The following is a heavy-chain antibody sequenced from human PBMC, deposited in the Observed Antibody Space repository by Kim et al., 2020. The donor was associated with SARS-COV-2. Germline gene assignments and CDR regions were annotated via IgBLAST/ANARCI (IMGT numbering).Heavy chain of an antibody. CDR1: GFTFSHYE. D-gene: IGHD4-17*01. CDR2: ISSSGSPI. Sequence: GGSLRLSCAASGFTFSHYEMNWVRQAPGKGLEWVSYISSSGSPIYYADSVKGRFSISRDNAKNSLYLQMNSLRAEDTAVYYCSRENGDIFDYWGQGTLVT. J-gene: IGHJ4*02. V-gene: IGHV3-48*03. CDR3: SRENGDIFDY.